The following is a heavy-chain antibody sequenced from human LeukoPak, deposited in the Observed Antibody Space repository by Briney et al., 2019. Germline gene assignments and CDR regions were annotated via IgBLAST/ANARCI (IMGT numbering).Heavy chain of an antibody. CDR1: GLTFRSYA. CDR2: ISGSGGST. CDR3: VRGPYYYYGMDV. J-gene: IGHJ6*02. D-gene: IGHD5-24*01. Sequence: PGGSLRLSCAASGLTFRSYAMSWVRQAPGKGLEWVSAISGSGGSTYYADSVKGRFTISRDNSKNTLYLQMNSLRAEDTAVYYCVRGPYYYYGMDVWGQGTTVTVSS. V-gene: IGHV3-23*01.